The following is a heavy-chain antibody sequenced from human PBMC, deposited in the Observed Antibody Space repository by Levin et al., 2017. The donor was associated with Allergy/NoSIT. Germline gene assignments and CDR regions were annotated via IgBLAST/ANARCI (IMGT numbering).Heavy chain of an antibody. CDR2: VDHSGST. CDR3: ARDRVSSSWFDP. CDR1: GYSISSGYY. D-gene: IGHD6-6*01. V-gene: IGHV4-38-2*02. Sequence: KSSETLSLTCAVSGYSISSGYYWGWIRQPPGKGLEWIGSVDHSGSTYYNPSLKSRVTTSVDTSKNQFSLKLSSVTAADTAVYYCARDRVSSSWFDPWGQGILVTVSS. J-gene: IGHJ5*02.